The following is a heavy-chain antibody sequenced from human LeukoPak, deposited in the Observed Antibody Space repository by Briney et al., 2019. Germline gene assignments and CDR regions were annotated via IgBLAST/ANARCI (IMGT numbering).Heavy chain of an antibody. J-gene: IGHJ4*02. V-gene: IGHV4-61*02. CDR1: GGSISSGSYY. Sequence: SETLSLTCTVSGGSISSGSYYWSWIRQPAGKGLEWIGRIYTSGSTNYNPSLKSRVTISVDTSKNQFSLKLSSVTAADTAVYYCASGTIFGVVISSLDYWGQGTLVTVSS. CDR2: IYTSGST. D-gene: IGHD3-3*01. CDR3: ASGTIFGVVISSLDY.